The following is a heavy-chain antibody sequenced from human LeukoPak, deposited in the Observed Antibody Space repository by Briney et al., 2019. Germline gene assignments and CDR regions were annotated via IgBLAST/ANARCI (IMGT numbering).Heavy chain of an antibody. Sequence: GGSLRLSCAASGFTFSSYAMNWVRQAPGKGLEWVSAITGSGGRTYYADSVKGRFTISRDNAKNSLYLQMNSLRAEDTALYYCARYPTVRGIYFDYWGQGTLVTVSS. J-gene: IGHJ4*02. CDR3: ARYPTVRGIYFDY. V-gene: IGHV3-23*01. CDR2: ITGSGGRT. CDR1: GFTFSSYA. D-gene: IGHD4-17*01.